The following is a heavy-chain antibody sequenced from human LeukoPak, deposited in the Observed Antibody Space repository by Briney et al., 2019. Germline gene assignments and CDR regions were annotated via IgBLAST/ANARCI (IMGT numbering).Heavy chain of an antibody. D-gene: IGHD6-25*01. CDR2: IIPILGIA. V-gene: IGHV1-69*04. J-gene: IGHJ5*02. CDR1: GGTFSSYA. CDR3: ARREPHSSVNWFDP. Sequence: SVKVSCKASGGTFSSYAISWVRQAPGQGLEWMGRIIPILGIANYAQKFQGRVTITADKSTSTAYMELSSLRSEDTAVYYCARREPHSSVNWFDPWGQGTLVTVSS.